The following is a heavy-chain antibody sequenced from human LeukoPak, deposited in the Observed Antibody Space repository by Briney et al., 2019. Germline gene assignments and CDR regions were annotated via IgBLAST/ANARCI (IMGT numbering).Heavy chain of an antibody. V-gene: IGHV3-48*03. CDR1: GFTFSSYE. CDR3: ARVRIAAAGRYFDY. Sequence: PGGSLRLSCAASGFTFSSYEMNWVRQAPGKGLEWVSYISNGGSTIYYADSVKSRFTISRDNVKNLLYLQMNSLRVEDTAVYYCARVRIAAAGRYFDYWGQGTLVTVSS. D-gene: IGHD6-13*01. J-gene: IGHJ4*02. CDR2: ISNGGSTI.